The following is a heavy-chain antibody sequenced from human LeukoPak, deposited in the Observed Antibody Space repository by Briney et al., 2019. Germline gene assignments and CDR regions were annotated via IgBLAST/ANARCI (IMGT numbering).Heavy chain of an antibody. D-gene: IGHD3-10*01. Sequence: QSGGSLRLSCEASGFTFSSYGIHWVRQAPGKGLEWVAAISNDGNSKYYADSVKGRFTISRDNSKNTLYLQMNSLRAEDTAVYYCAKEIYYGSGSYPDYWGQGTLVIVSS. J-gene: IGHJ4*02. CDR1: GFTFSSYG. CDR2: ISNDGNSK. V-gene: IGHV3-30*18. CDR3: AKEIYYGSGSYPDY.